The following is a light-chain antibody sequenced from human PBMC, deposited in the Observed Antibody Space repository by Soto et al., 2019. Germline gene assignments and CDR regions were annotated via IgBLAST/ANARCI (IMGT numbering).Light chain of an antibody. Sequence: DIQMTQSPSTLSASVGDRVTITCRASQYISSWLAWYQQKPGKAPKLLIYKASSLESGVPSRFSGSGSGTEFTLTISSLQPDDFSTYYCQKYNSQMTFGQGTKVEIK. V-gene: IGKV1-5*03. J-gene: IGKJ1*01. CDR2: KAS. CDR1: QYISSW. CDR3: QKYNSQMT.